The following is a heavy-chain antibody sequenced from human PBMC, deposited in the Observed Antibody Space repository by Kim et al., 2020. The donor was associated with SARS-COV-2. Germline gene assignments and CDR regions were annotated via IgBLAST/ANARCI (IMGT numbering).Heavy chain of an antibody. CDR3: ARTITMVRGPFDY. D-gene: IGHD3-10*01. Sequence: YSPPFQRQVTISADKSFRTAYLQWSSLKASDTAMYYCARTITMVRGPFDYWGQGTLVTVSS. V-gene: IGHV5-51*01. J-gene: IGHJ4*02.